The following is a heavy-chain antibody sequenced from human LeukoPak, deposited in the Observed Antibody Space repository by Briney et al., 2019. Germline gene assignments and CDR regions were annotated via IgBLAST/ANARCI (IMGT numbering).Heavy chain of an antibody. Sequence: PGGSLRLSRKGSGFTFAKACMSSLRLAPGKGLEWVGHIKSQTDGGTTDYAAPVKGRFTISRDDSTNTLYLQLNSLKTEDTTVYDCTTGTLIQLWLADYWGQGTLVTVSS. D-gene: IGHD5-18*01. J-gene: IGHJ4*02. CDR2: IKSQTDGGTT. CDR1: GFTFAKAC. CDR3: TTGTLIQLWLADY. V-gene: IGHV3-15*01.